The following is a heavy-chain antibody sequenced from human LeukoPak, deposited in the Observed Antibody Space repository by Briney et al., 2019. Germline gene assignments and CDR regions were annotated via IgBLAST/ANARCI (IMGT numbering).Heavy chain of an antibody. Sequence: GGSLRLSCAASGFTFSDYYMSWIRQAPGKGLEWVSYISSSGSTIYYADSVKGRFTISRDNAKNSLYLQMNSLRAEDTAVYYCARGRGATPYFVVVPAAPYYFDYWGQGTLVTVSS. V-gene: IGHV3-11*04. CDR2: ISSSGSTI. CDR3: ARGRGATPYFVVVPAAPYYFDY. D-gene: IGHD2-2*01. CDR1: GFTFSDYY. J-gene: IGHJ4*02.